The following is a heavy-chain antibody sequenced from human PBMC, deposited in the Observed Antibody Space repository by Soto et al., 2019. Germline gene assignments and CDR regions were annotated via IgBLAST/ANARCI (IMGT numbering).Heavy chain of an antibody. D-gene: IGHD6-19*01. V-gene: IGHV1-46*03. J-gene: IGHJ5*02. CDR1: GYTFTSYY. CDR2: INPSGGST. CDR3: ARDGQTVAGTSEWFDP. Sequence: ASVKVSCKASGYTFTSYYMHWVRQAPGQGLEWMGIINPSGGSTSYAQKFQGRVTMTRDTSTSTVYMELSSLRSEDTAVYYCARDGQTVAGTSEWFDPWGQGTLVTVSS.